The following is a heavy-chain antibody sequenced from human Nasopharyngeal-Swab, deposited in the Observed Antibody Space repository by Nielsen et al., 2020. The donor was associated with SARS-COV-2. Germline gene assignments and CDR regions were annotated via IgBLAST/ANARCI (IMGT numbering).Heavy chain of an antibody. CDR3: ARGVIAAAGGDY. Sequence: WIRQPPGKGPEWIGYIYYSGSTNYNPSLKSRVTISVDTSKNQFSLKLSSVTAADTAVYYCARGVIAAAGGDYWGQGTLVTVSS. CDR2: IYYSGST. D-gene: IGHD6-13*01. J-gene: IGHJ4*02. V-gene: IGHV4-59*01.